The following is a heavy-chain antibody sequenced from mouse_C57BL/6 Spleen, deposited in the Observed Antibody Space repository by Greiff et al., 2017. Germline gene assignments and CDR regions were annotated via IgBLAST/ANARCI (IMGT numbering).Heavy chain of an antibody. D-gene: IGHD2-3*01. CDR1: GYAFTNYL. CDR3: AREGDGYFDC. V-gene: IGHV1-54*01. CDR2: INPGSGGT. Sequence: QVQLQQSGAELVRPGTSVKVSCKASGYAFTNYLIEWVKQRPGQGLEWIGVINPGSGGTNYNEKFKGKATLTADKSSSTAYMQLSSLTSEDSAVYFCAREGDGYFDCWGQGTTLTVSS. J-gene: IGHJ2*01.